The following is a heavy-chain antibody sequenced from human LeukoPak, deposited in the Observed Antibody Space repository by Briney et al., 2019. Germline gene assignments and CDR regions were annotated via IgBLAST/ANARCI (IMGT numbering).Heavy chain of an antibody. V-gene: IGHV3-23*01. Sequence: GGSLRLSCVAPGFTFNNFAMNWVRQGPGEGLEWVSAISGTGSSTYYADSVKGRFTISRDNSKNTLYLQMSSLRADDTAVYYCAQAEKRDSGRRFQHWGQGILVTVSS. D-gene: IGHD1-26*01. J-gene: IGHJ1*01. CDR1: GFTFNNFA. CDR2: ISGTGSST. CDR3: AQAEKRDSGRRFQH.